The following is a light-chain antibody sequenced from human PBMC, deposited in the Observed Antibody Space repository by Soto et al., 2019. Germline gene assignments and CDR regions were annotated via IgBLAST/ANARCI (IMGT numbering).Light chain of an antibody. J-gene: IGLJ2*01. CDR2: SND. V-gene: IGLV1-44*01. CDR3: AAWDDSNAYVV. CDR1: RSNIGSNP. Sequence: QSVLTQPPSASGTPGQRVTISCSGSRSNIGSNPVNWYQHLPGTAPKLLMYSNDQRPSGVPDRFSGSKSGTSASLAISGLQSEDEADYYCAAWDDSNAYVVFGEGTKLTVL.